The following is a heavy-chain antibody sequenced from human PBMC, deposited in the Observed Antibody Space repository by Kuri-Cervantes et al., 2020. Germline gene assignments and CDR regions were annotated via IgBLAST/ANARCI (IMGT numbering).Heavy chain of an antibody. CDR1: GYSISSGYY. CDR3: ARDLQSRAEYYYYYGMDV. J-gene: IGHJ6*02. Sequence: GSLRLSCTVSGYSISSGYYWGWIRQPPGKGLEWIGSIYHSGSTYYNPSLKSRVTISVDTSKSQFSLKLSSVTAADTAVYYCARDLQSRAEYYYYYGMDVWGQGTTVTVSS. V-gene: IGHV4-38-2*02. D-gene: IGHD6-13*01. CDR2: IYHSGST.